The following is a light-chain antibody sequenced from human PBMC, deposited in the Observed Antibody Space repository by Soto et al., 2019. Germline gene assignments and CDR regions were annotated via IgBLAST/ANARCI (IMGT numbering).Light chain of an antibody. CDR1: SSNIGAGYD. Sequence: QSVLTQPPSVSGAPGKRVTISCTGSSSNIGAGYDVHWYQQLPGRAPKLLIYGNTNRPSGVPDRCSGSKSGTSASLAITGLQAEDEADYYCLSFDSSLSVVFGGRTKLTVL. V-gene: IGLV1-40*01. CDR2: GNT. J-gene: IGLJ2*01. CDR3: LSFDSSLSVV.